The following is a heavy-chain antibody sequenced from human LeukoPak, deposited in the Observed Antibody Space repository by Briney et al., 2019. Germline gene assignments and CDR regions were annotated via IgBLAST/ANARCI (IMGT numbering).Heavy chain of an antibody. J-gene: IGHJ4*02. CDR3: ARDPYCSSTSCYLDY. CDR2: INPNSGGT. D-gene: IGHD2-2*01. V-gene: IGHV1-2*02. CDR1: GYTFTGYY. Sequence: ASVKVSCKASGYTFTGYYMHWVRQAPGQELEWMGWINPNSGGTNYAQKFQGRVTMTRDTSISTAYMELSRLRSDDTAVYYCARDPYCSSTSCYLDYWGQGTLVTVSS.